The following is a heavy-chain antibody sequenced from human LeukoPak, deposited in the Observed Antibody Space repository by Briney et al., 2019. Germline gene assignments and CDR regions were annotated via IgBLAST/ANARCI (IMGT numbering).Heavy chain of an antibody. CDR2: IYYSGST. V-gene: IGHV4-59*01. D-gene: IGHD6-19*01. CDR3: ARAIAVAGPFDY. Sequence: SETLSLTCTVSGGSISSYYWSWIRQPPGKGLEWFGYIYYSGSTNYNPSLKSRVTISVDTSKNQFSLKLSSVTAADTAVYYCARAIAVAGPFDYWGQGTLVTVSS. J-gene: IGHJ4*02. CDR1: GGSISSYY.